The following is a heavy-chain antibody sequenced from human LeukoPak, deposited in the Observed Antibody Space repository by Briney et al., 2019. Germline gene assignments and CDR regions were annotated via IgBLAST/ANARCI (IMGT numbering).Heavy chain of an antibody. CDR2: IRYDGSNK. Sequence: SCKASGGTFSSYAISWVRQAPGKGLEWVAFIRYDGSNKYYADSVKGRFTISRDNSKNTLYLQMNSLRAEDTAVYYCATPYSSGWPYYYYYYMDVWGKGTTVTISS. D-gene: IGHD6-19*01. CDR3: ATPYSSGWPYYYYYYMDV. V-gene: IGHV3-30*02. CDR1: GGTFSSYA. J-gene: IGHJ6*03.